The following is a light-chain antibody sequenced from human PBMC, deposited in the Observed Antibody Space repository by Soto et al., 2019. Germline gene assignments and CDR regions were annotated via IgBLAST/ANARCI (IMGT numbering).Light chain of an antibody. CDR3: AAWDDSLNGLV. CDR1: SSNIGSNT. J-gene: IGLJ1*01. V-gene: IGLV1-44*01. CDR2: NNN. Sequence: QSVLTQPPSASGTPGQRVTISCSGSSSNIGSNTVNWDQQLPGTAPKLLIYNNNQRPSGVPDRFAGSKSGTSAFLAISGLQSEDEADYYCAAWDDSLNGLVFGTGTKVTVL.